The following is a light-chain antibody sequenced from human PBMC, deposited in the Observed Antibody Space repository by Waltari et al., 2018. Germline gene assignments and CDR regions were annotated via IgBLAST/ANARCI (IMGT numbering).Light chain of an antibody. J-gene: IGKJ2*02. V-gene: IGKV3-20*01. Sequence: EIVLTQSPGTLSLSPGERATLSCRASQSVSSSYLAWYQQKPGQAPRLLIYGASSRATGIPDRFSGSRSGTDFTLTISRLEPEDFAVYYCQQYGSSPSTFGQGTKLEI. CDR2: GAS. CDR3: QQYGSSPST. CDR1: QSVSSSY.